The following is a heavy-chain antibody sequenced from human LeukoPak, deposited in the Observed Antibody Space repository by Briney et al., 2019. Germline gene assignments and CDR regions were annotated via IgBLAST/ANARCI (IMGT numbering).Heavy chain of an antibody. CDR2: ISAYNGNT. Sequence: ASVKVSCKASGYTFTSYGISWVRQAPGQGLEWMGWISAYNGNTNYAQKLQGRVTMTTDTSTSTAYMEQRSLRSDDTAVYYCARVGGVVVAAKIDYWGQGTLVTVSS. D-gene: IGHD2-15*01. V-gene: IGHV1-18*01. J-gene: IGHJ4*02. CDR1: GYTFTSYG. CDR3: ARVGGVVVAAKIDY.